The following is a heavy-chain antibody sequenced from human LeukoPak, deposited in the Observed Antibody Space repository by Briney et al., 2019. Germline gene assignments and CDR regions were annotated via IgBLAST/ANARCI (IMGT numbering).Heavy chain of an antibody. Sequence: GASVKVSCKASGYIFTRYGVSWVRQAPGQGLEWMGWISAHNGNTNYAQKLQGRLTMTTDRTTNTVYVELRSLRSDDTAMYYCAGDPDYGGNSGELDYWGQGTLVTVSS. CDR1: GYIFTRYG. V-gene: IGHV1-18*01. CDR2: ISAHNGNT. J-gene: IGHJ4*02. CDR3: AGDPDYGGNSGELDY. D-gene: IGHD4-23*01.